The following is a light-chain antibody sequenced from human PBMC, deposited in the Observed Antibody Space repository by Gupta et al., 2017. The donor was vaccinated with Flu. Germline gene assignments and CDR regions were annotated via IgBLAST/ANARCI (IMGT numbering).Light chain of an antibody. CDR3: CSYAGDNTYWV. CDR2: DVN. CDR1: SSDVGGNND. V-gene: IGLV2-11*01. Sequence: SPLTQPRSVSGSPGQSVTISCTGTSSDVGGNNDVSWYQQHPGKAPKLIIYDVNKRPSGVPDRISGSKSGGTASLAISGLQAEDEAHYYCCSYAGDNTYWVFGGGTRLTVL. J-gene: IGLJ3*02.